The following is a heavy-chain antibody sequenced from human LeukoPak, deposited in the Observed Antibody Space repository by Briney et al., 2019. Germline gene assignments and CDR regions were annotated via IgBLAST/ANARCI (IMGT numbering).Heavy chain of an antibody. D-gene: IGHD2-15*01. V-gene: IGHV4-39*07. J-gene: IGHJ4*02. CDR3: ARVHVLHFDY. Sequence: PSETLSLTCTVSGGSISSSSYYWGWIRQPPGKGLEWIGSIYYSGSTYYNPSLKSRVTISVDTSKNQFSLKLSSVTAADTAVYYCARVHVLHFDYWAREPWSPSPQ. CDR2: IYYSGST. CDR1: GGSISSSSYY.